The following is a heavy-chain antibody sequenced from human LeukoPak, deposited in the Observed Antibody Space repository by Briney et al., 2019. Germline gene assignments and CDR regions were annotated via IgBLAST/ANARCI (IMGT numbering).Heavy chain of an antibody. D-gene: IGHD5-12*01. V-gene: IGHV3-30*03. CDR3: ARDIVATIGGYYFDY. Sequence: GGSLRLSCAASGFTFSSYGMHWVRQAPGKGLEWVAVISYDGSNKYYADSVKGRFTISRDNSKNTLYLQMNSLRGEDTAVYYCARDIVATIGGYYFDYWGQGTLVTVSS. CDR2: ISYDGSNK. J-gene: IGHJ4*02. CDR1: GFTFSSYG.